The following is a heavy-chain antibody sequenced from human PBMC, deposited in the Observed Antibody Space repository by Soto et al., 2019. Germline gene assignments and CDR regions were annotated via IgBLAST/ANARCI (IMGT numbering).Heavy chain of an antibody. Sequence: SLRLSCAASGFTFDDYAVHWGRQAPGKGLGWGSGISWNSVSIGYADAVKGRFTISRDNAKNSLYLQMNSLRAEATALYYCSKGHYYGSGSYYNYFDYWGQGTLVTVSS. CDR2: ISWNSVSI. D-gene: IGHD3-10*01. V-gene: IGHV3-9*01. CDR1: GFTFDDYA. CDR3: SKGHYYGSGSYYNYFDY. J-gene: IGHJ4*02.